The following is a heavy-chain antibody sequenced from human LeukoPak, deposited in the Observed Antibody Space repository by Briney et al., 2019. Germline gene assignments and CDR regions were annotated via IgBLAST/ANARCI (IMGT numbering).Heavy chain of an antibody. CDR1: GYSISSGYY. D-gene: IGHD7-27*01. CDR3: ARLAWGRLDY. J-gene: IGHJ4*02. Sequence: SETLSLTCSVSGYSISSGYYWGWIRQPPGKGLEWIGSIYQSGSTYYNASLKSRVTISVDTSKNQFSLKLSSVTAADTAVYYCARLAWGRLDYWGQGTLVTVSS. V-gene: IGHV4-38-2*02. CDR2: IYQSGST.